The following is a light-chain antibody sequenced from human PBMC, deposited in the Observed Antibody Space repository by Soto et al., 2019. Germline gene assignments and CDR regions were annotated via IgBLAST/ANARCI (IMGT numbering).Light chain of an antibody. J-gene: IGKJ1*01. CDR3: QQYGSSPST. CDR1: QSVSSSY. V-gene: IGKV3-20*01. Sequence: IVLPQSAEDLSFSPGERATLSCRASQSVSSSYLAWYQQKPGQAPRLLIYGASSRATGIPDRFSGSGSGTDFTLTISSLEPEDFAVYYCQQYGSSPSTCGQGTKVDIK. CDR2: GAS.